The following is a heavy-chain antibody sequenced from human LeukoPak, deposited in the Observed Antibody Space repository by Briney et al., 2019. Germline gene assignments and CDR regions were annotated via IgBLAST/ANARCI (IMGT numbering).Heavy chain of an antibody. CDR2: FDPEDGET. CDR1: GYTLTELS. D-gene: IGHD6-19*01. CDR3: ATGLISSGWLFDY. Sequence: ASVKVSCKVSGYTLTELSMHWVRQAHGKGLEWMGGFDPEDGETIYAQKFQGRVTMTEDTSTDTAYMELSSLRSEDTAVYYCATGLISSGWLFDYWGQGTLVTVSS. J-gene: IGHJ4*02. V-gene: IGHV1-24*01.